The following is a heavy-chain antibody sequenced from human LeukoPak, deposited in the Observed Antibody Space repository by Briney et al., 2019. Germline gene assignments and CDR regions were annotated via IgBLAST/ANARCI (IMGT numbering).Heavy chain of an antibody. CDR1: GFXFSSYW. CDR2: IKKDGSEQ. D-gene: IGHD7-27*01. CDR3: ARSGVPHGTDV. J-gene: IGHJ6*02. Sequence: GGSLKLSCVASGFXFSSYWLSWVRQAPGKGLEWVANIKKDGSEQYFVDSVKGRFTISRDNAKNSLYLQMNSLRAEDTAVYYCARSGVPHGTDVWGQGTTVTVSS. V-gene: IGHV3-7*01.